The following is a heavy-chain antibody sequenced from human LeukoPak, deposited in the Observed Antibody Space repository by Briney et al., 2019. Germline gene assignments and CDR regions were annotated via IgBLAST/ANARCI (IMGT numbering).Heavy chain of an antibody. V-gene: IGHV1-24*01. CDR1: GYTLTGLS. D-gene: IGHD3-3*01. J-gene: IGHJ6*04. CDR3: ATDLPTSYDFWSGAGGV. CDR2: FDPEDGET. Sequence: ASVKVSCKVSGYTLTGLSMHWVRQAPGKGLEWMGGFDPEDGETIYAQKFQGRVTMTEDTSTDTAYMELSSLRSEDTAVYYCATDLPTSYDFWSGAGGVWGKGTTVTVSS.